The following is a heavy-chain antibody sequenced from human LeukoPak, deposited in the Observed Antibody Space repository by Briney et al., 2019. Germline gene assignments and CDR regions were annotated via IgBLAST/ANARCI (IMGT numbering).Heavy chain of an antibody. V-gene: IGHV4-30-2*01. J-gene: IGHJ4*02. Sequence: SQTLSLTCTVSGGSISSGGYYWSWIRQPPGKSLEWIGYIYHSGSTYYNPSLKSRVTISVDRSKNQFSLKLSSVTAADTAVYYCARVRGATVTTTRLPNSYYFDYWGQGTLVTVSS. CDR3: ARVRGATVTTTRLPNSYYFDY. D-gene: IGHD4-11*01. CDR2: IYHSGST. CDR1: GGSISSGGYY.